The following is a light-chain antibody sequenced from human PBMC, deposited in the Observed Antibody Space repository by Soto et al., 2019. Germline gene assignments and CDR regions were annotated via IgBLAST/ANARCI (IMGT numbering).Light chain of an antibody. V-gene: IGKV2-30*02. CDR2: KVS. J-gene: IGKJ2*01. Sequence: DVVMTQSPLYLSVTLGQPASISCRSSQSLVHSDGNTHLNWFQQRPGQSPRRLICKVSNRDSGVPDRFSGSASGTDFTLKISRVEAEDVGVYYCMQGTHWPYTFGQGTKLEIK. CDR3: MQGTHWPYT. CDR1: QSLVHSDGNTH.